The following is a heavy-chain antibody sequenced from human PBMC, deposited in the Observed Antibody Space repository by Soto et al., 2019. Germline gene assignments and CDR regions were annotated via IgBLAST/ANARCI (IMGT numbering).Heavy chain of an antibody. D-gene: IGHD5-12*01. J-gene: IGHJ6*02. Sequence: ASVKVSCKASGYTFTGYYMHWVRQAPGQGLEWTGWINPNSGGTNYAQKFQGWVTMTRDTSISTAYMELSRLRSDDTAVYYCAREEVATTYYYYYGMDVWGQGTTVTVSS. V-gene: IGHV1-2*04. CDR1: GYTFTGYY. CDR3: AREEVATTYYYYYGMDV. CDR2: INPNSGGT.